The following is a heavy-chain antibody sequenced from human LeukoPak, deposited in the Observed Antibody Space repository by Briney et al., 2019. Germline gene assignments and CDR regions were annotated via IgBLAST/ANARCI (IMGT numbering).Heavy chain of an antibody. J-gene: IGHJ5*02. CDR1: GGSISSYY. V-gene: IGHV4-4*07. CDR3: ARDGSYYDSGSYYGWFDP. CDR2: IYTSGST. Sequence: SETLSLTCTVSGGSISSYYWSWIRQPAGKGLEWIGRIYTSGSTNYNPSLKSRVTMSVDTSKNQFSLKLSSVTAADTAVYYCARDGSYYDSGSYYGWFDPWGQGTLVTVSS. D-gene: IGHD3-10*01.